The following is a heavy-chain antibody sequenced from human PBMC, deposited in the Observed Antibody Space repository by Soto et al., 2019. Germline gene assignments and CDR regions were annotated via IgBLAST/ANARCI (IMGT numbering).Heavy chain of an antibody. J-gene: IGHJ4*02. CDR1: GGSISSGGYY. V-gene: IGHV4-31*03. D-gene: IGHD5-12*01. CDR3: ARDRGGYGDFDY. CDR2: IDYSAVT. Sequence: QVQLQESGPGLVKPSQTLSLMCTVSGGSISSGGYYWSWIRQHPGKGLEWIGYIDYSAVTYYNPSLKSRVTISVDTSKNQFSLKLSSVTAADTALYYCARDRGGYGDFDYWGQGTLVTVSS.